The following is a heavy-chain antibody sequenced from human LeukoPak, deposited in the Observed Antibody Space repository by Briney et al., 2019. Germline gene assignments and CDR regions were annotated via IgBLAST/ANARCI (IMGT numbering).Heavy chain of an antibody. V-gene: IGHV1-2*06. J-gene: IGHJ5*02. D-gene: IGHD6-19*01. CDR2: INPNSGGT. Sequence: ASVKVSCKASGYTFTGYYMHWVRQAPGQGLEWMGRINPNSGGTNYAQKFQGRVTMTRDTSISTAYMELSRLRSDDTAVYYCAREAPGIAVAGTGFDPWGQGTLVTVSS. CDR1: GYTFTGYY. CDR3: AREAPGIAVAGTGFDP.